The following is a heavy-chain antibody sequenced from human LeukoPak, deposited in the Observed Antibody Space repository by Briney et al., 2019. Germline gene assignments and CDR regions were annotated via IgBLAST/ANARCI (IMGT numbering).Heavy chain of an antibody. CDR2: VYYSGST. Sequence: SETLSLTCTVSGGSVSSGTYYWNWIRQPPGKGLEWIGFVYYSGSTNYNPSLKSRVTISVDTSKNQFSLKLRSVTAADTAVYYCARARGVSSGYYVKWFDPWGQGTLVTVSS. D-gene: IGHD3-22*01. CDR1: GGSVSSGTYY. CDR3: ARARGVSSGYYVKWFDP. V-gene: IGHV4-61*01. J-gene: IGHJ5*02.